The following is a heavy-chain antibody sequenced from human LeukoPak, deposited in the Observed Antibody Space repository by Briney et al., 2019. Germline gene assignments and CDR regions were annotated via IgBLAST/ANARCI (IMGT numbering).Heavy chain of an antibody. Sequence: PSETLSLTCAVYGGSIRGYYWGWIRQTPGKGLEWIGSIYYSGSTYYNPSLKSRVTISVDTSKNQFSLKLSSVTAADTAVYYCARPKGPLPFPFDYWGQGTLVTVSS. V-gene: IGHV4-39*07. J-gene: IGHJ4*02. D-gene: IGHD2/OR15-2a*01. CDR1: GGSIRGYY. CDR2: IYYSGST. CDR3: ARPKGPLPFPFDY.